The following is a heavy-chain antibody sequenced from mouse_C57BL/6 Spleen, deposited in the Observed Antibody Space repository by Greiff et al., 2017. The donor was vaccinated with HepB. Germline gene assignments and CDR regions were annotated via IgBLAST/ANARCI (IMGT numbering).Heavy chain of an antibody. CDR2: INPNNGGT. D-gene: IGHD1-1*01. CDR1: GYTFTDYN. V-gene: IGHV1-18*01. Sequence: EVQLQQSGPELVKPGASVKIPCKASGYTFTDYNMDWVKQSHGKSLEWIGDINPNNGGTIYNQKFKGKATLTVDKSSSTAYMELRSLTSEDTAVYYCARRNYGSSSLDYWGQGTTLTVSS. J-gene: IGHJ2*01. CDR3: ARRNYGSSSLDY.